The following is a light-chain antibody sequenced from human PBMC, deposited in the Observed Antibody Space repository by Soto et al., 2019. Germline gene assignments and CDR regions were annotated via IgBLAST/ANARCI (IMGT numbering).Light chain of an antibody. CDR2: KAS. V-gene: IGKV1-5*03. CDR1: QSISSW. CDR3: QQYNSYWT. Sequence: DIQMTQSPSTLSASVGDRVTITCRASQSISSWLAWYQQKPGKAPKLLIYKASSLKSGVPSRFSGSGSGTEFTLTISSLQPDDFAPYYCQQYNSYWTFGQGTKVEIK. J-gene: IGKJ1*01.